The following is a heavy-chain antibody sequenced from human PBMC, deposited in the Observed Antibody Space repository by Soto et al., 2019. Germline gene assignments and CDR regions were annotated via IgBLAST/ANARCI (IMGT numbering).Heavy chain of an antibody. CDR2: ISYDGSNK. CDR1: GFTFSSYG. J-gene: IGHJ6*02. V-gene: IGHV3-30*18. Sequence: GGSLRLSXAASGFTFSSYGMHWVRQAPGKGLEWVAVISYDGSNKYYADSVKGRFTISRDNSKNTLYLQMNSLRAEDTAVYYCAKAKEYCSSTSCYHYYYYGMDVWGQGTTVTVSS. CDR3: AKAKEYCSSTSCYHYYYYGMDV. D-gene: IGHD2-2*01.